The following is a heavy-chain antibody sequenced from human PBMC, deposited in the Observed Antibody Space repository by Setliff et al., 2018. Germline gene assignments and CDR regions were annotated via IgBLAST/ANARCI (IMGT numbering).Heavy chain of an antibody. Sequence: LSLTCAVYGDSFSDYYWSWVRQDPGKGLEWLSKISGAGTTVYYADSVRGRFTISRDNAKNSLYLQMNSLRAEDSAVYYCARDGVFYAMDFWGQGTTVTVSS. CDR2: ISGAGTTV. CDR1: GDSFSDYY. V-gene: IGHV3-11*04. CDR3: ARDGVFYAMDF. J-gene: IGHJ6*02. D-gene: IGHD3-10*01.